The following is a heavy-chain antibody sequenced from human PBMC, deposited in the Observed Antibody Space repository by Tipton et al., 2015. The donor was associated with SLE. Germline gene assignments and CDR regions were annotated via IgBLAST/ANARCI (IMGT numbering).Heavy chain of an antibody. CDR2: IYYSGST. CDR1: GGSISSYY. J-gene: IGHJ4*02. V-gene: IGHV4-59*01. D-gene: IGHD5-18*01. Sequence: TLSLTCTVSGGSISSYYWSWIRQPPGKGLEWIGYIYYSGSTNYNPSLKSRVTISVDTSKNQFSLKLSSVTAADTAVYYCARMGDGALWILWGQGTLVTVSS. CDR3: ARMGDGALWIL.